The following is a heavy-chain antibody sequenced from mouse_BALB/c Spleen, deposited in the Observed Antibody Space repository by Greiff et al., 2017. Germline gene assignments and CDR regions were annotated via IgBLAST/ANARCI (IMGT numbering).Heavy chain of an antibody. CDR3: ARNYDYDPYYYAMDY. CDR2: ISDGGSYT. CDR1: GFTFSDYY. Sequence: EVKLMESGGGLVKPGGSLKLSCAASGFTFSDYYMYWVRQTPEKRLEWVATISDGGSYTYYPDSVKGRFTISRDNAKNNLYLQMSSLKSEDTAMYYCARNYDYDPYYYAMDYWGQGTSVTVSS. J-gene: IGHJ4*01. D-gene: IGHD2-4*01. V-gene: IGHV5-4*02.